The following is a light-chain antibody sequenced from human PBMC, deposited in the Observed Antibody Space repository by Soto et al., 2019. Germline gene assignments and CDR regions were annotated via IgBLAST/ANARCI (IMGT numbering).Light chain of an antibody. CDR2: VND. V-gene: IGLV1-44*01. Sequence: QSVLTQPPSASGTSGQRVTISCSGGSSNMGTNTVSWYQQVPGTAPKVLIYVNDQRPSGVPGRFAGSNSGTSASLAISGIQPEDAADYYCVAWDDSSNGQVFGTGTKVTVL. CDR3: VAWDDSSNGQV. J-gene: IGLJ1*01. CDR1: SSNMGTNT.